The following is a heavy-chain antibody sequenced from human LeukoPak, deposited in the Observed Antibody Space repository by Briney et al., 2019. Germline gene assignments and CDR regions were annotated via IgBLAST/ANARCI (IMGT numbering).Heavy chain of an antibody. D-gene: IGHD4-17*01. V-gene: IGHV3-23*01. Sequence: GGSLRLSCAASGFTFSRYALVWVRQAPGKGLEWVSASWSGGKTLYADAVKGRFAISRDNSKNTLYLQMNSLRAEDTAVYFCGRDPNGDYVGAFEFWGHGTMVIVSS. CDR3: GRDPNGDYVGAFEF. CDR1: GFTFSRYA. J-gene: IGHJ3*01. CDR2: SWSGGKT.